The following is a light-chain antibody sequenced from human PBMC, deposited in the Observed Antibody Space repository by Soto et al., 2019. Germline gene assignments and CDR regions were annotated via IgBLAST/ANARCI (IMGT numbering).Light chain of an antibody. CDR3: QSYDSSLSGSI. V-gene: IGLV1-40*01. CDR2: GNS. J-gene: IGLJ2*01. CDR1: SSNIGAGYD. Sequence: QSLLTQPPSVSGAPGQRVTISCTGSSSNIGAGYDVHWYQQLPGTAPKLLIYGNSNRPSGVPDRFSGSKSGTSASLAITGLQAEDEADYYCQSYDSSLSGSIFGGGTMLTVL.